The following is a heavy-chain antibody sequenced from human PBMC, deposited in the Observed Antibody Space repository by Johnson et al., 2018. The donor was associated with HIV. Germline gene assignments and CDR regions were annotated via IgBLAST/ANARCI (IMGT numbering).Heavy chain of an antibody. V-gene: IGHV3-74*02. CDR3: ARATYYYDTSGYLTRPGAFDI. CDR1: GFSFSNYW. Sequence: VQLVESGGDLVQPGGSLRLSCVASGFSFSNYWMHWVRQAPGKGPVWVSRISPDESKTDYADSVKGRFTISRDNAKNSLYLQMDSLRPEDTALYYCARATYYYDTSGYLTRPGAFDIWGQGTMVTVSS. J-gene: IGHJ3*02. CDR2: ISPDESKT. D-gene: IGHD3-22*01.